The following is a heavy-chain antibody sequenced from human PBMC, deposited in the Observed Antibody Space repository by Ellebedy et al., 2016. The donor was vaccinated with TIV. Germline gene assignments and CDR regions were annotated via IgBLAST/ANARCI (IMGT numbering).Heavy chain of an antibody. J-gene: IGHJ4*02. CDR2: INSDGSST. CDR3: ARSRGYSYQDY. V-gene: IGHV3-74*01. Sequence: GGSLRLSXAASGFTFSSYWMHWVRQAPGKGLVWVSRINSDGSSTSYADSVKGRFTISRDNAKNTLYLQMNSLRAEDTAAYYCARSRGYSYQDYWGQGTLVTVSS. CDR1: GFTFSSYW. D-gene: IGHD5-18*01.